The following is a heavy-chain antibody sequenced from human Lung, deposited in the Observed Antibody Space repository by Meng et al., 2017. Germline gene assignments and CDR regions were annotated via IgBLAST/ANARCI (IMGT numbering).Heavy chain of an antibody. CDR2: IHHSGTT. J-gene: IGHJ5*02. D-gene: IGHD4-11*01. Sequence: GSLRLSCSVSGYSISTGKYWGANYWGWIRQPPGKGLEWIASIHHSGTTHYNPSLKSRVTISVDTSKNQFSLKVDSVTAADTAVYYCARRSISNSNWFDPWGQGTLVTVSS. CDR1: GYSISTGKY. CDR3: ARRSISNSNWFDP. V-gene: IGHV4-38-2*01.